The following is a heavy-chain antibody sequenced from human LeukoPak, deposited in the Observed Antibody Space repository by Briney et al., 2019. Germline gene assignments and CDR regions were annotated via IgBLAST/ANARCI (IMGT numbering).Heavy chain of an antibody. CDR1: GFTFSNYA. CDR2: ISSSSEIT. Sequence: PGGSLRLSCAASGFTFSNYAMSWVRQAPGKGLEWVSGISSSSEITYYADSVKGRFTISRDNSKNTLYLQMNSLRVEDTAVYYCAKEPTSRTYFDFWGQGTLVTVSS. V-gene: IGHV3-23*01. J-gene: IGHJ4*02. D-gene: IGHD2-8*01. CDR3: AKEPTSRTYFDF.